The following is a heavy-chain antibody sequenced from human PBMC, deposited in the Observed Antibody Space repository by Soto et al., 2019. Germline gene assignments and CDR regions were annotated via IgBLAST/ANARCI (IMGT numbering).Heavy chain of an antibody. D-gene: IGHD5-18*01. CDR1: GYSFTSYW. Sequence: GESLKISCKGSGYSFTSYWIGWVRQMPGKGLEWMGIIYPGDSDTRYSPSFQGQVTISADKSISTAYLQWSSLKASDTAMYYCARHKDQWIQLWYDAFDIWGQGTMVTVSS. V-gene: IGHV5-51*01. CDR2: IYPGDSDT. CDR3: ARHKDQWIQLWYDAFDI. J-gene: IGHJ3*02.